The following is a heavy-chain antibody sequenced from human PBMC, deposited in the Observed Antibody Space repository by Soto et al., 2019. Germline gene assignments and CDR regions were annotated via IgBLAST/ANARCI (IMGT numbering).Heavy chain of an antibody. V-gene: IGHV4-34*01. CDR2: INHSGST. D-gene: IGHD1-26*01. J-gene: IGHJ6*02. Sequence: SETLSLTCAVYGGSFSGYYWSWIRQPPGKGLEWIGEINHSGSTNYNPSLKSRVTISVDTSKNQFSLKLSSVTAADTAVYYCARGRKGWDYPLDYYYYYGMDVWGQGTTVTVSS. CDR3: ARGRKGWDYPLDYYYYYGMDV. CDR1: GGSFSGYY.